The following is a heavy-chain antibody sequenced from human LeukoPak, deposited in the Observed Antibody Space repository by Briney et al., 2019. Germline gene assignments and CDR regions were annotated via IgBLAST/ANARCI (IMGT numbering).Heavy chain of an antibody. D-gene: IGHD3-22*01. Sequence: PSETLSLTCAVYGGSFSGYYWSWIRQPPGKGLEWIGEINHSGSTNYNPSLKSRVTISVDTSKNQFSLKLSSVTAADTAVYYCARRTYYYDSSADYWGQGTLVTVSS. CDR3: ARRTYYYDSSADY. CDR2: INHSGST. J-gene: IGHJ4*02. CDR1: GGSFSGYY. V-gene: IGHV4-34*01.